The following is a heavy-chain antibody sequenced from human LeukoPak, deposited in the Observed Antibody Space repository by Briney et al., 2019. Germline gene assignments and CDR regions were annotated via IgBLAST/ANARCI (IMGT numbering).Heavy chain of an antibody. CDR1: GGSISSGSYY. CDR2: IYTSGST. D-gene: IGHD6-19*01. Sequence: SETLSRTCTVSGGSISSGSYYWSWIRQPAGKGLEWIGRIYTSGSTNYNPSLKSRVTISVDTSKNQFSLKLSSVTAADTAVYYCAREGWRTSAFDIWGQGTMVAVPS. J-gene: IGHJ3*02. CDR3: AREGWRTSAFDI. V-gene: IGHV4-61*02.